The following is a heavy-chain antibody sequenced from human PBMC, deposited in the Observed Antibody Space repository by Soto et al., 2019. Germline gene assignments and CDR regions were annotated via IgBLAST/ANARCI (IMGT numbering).Heavy chain of an antibody. V-gene: IGHV1-18*04. CDR3: AIDLNYYDSSGYYYEFQH. CDR2: ISAYNGNT. D-gene: IGHD3-22*01. CDR1: GYTFTSYG. Sequence: GASVKVSCKASGYTFTSYGISWVRQAPGQGLEWMGWISAYNGNTNYAQKLQGRVTMTTDTSTSTAYMELRSLRSDDTAVYYCAIDLNYYDSSGYYYEFQHWGQGTLVTVSS. J-gene: IGHJ1*01.